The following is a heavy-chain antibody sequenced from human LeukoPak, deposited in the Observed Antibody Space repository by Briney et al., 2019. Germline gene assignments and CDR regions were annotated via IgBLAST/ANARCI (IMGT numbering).Heavy chain of an antibody. CDR1: GFTFSSYG. Sequence: GGSLRLSCAASGFTFSSYGMHWVRQAPGKGLEWVAVISYDGSNKYYADSVKGRFTISRDNSKNTLYLQMNSLRAEDTAVYYCASISRGSFDYWGQGTLVTVSS. J-gene: IGHJ4*02. CDR3: ASISRGSFDY. V-gene: IGHV3-30*03. D-gene: IGHD3-16*01. CDR2: ISYDGSNK.